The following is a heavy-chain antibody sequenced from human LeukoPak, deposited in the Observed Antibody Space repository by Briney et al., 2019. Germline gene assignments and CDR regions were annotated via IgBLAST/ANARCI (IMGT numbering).Heavy chain of an antibody. CDR3: ARGGGDYDILTGYYNAPEEIDY. CDR1: GGTFSSYA. V-gene: IGHV1-18*01. CDR2: ISAYNGNT. D-gene: IGHD3-9*01. J-gene: IGHJ4*02. Sequence: GASVKVSCKASGGTFSSYAISWVRQAPGQGLEWMGWISAYNGNTNYAQKLQGRVTMTTDTSTSTAYMELRSLRSDDTAVYYCARGGGDYDILTGYYNAPEEIDYWGQGTLVTVSS.